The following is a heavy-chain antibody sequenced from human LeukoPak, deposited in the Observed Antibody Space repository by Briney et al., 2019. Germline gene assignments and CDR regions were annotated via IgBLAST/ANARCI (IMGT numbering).Heavy chain of an antibody. J-gene: IGHJ3*02. V-gene: IGHV3-9*01. CDR1: GFTFDDYA. CDR2: ISWNSGSI. Sequence: PGRSLRLSCAASGFTFDDYAMHWVRQAPGKGLEWGSGISWNSGSIGYADSVKGRFTISRDNAKNSLYLQMNSLRAEDTALYYCAKETTIVVVPAAPRFRAFDIWGQGTMVTVSS. CDR3: AKETTIVVVPAAPRFRAFDI. D-gene: IGHD2-2*01.